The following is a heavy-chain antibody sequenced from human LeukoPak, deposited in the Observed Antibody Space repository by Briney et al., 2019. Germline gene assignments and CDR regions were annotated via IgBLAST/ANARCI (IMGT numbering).Heavy chain of an antibody. CDR2: ISYSGST. J-gene: IGHJ4*02. D-gene: IGHD5-18*01. CDR3: ARDRGYSYGYDY. Sequence: SDTLSLTCTVSGGSISSYYWSWIRQPPGKGLEWIGYISYSGSTNYNPSLKSRVSISVDTSKNQFSLKLRSATAADTAVYYCARDRGYSYGYDYWGQGTLVTVSS. V-gene: IGHV4-59*01. CDR1: GGSISSYY.